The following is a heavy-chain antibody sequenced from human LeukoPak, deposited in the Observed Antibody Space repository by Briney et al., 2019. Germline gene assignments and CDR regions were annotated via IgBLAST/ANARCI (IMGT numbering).Heavy chain of an antibody. CDR1: GFTFSNTW. CDR3: VRDDYYVMDI. J-gene: IGHJ3*02. V-gene: IGHV3-74*01. CDR2: IESGGTT. D-gene: IGHD1-26*01. Sequence: GGSLRLSCEASGFTFSNTWMHWVRQGPGKGLLWVSRIESGGTTIYAESVKGRFTISRDNAKNTMYLQMNSLRAEDTAVYYCVRDDYYVMDIWGQGTLVTVAS.